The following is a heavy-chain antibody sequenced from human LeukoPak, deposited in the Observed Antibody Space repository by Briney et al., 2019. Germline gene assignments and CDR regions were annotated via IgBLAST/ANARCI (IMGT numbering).Heavy chain of an antibody. CDR3: ARGGGAFCGGDCHRNFYS. J-gene: IGHJ4*02. D-gene: IGHD2-21*02. CDR2: IYSGGST. V-gene: IGHV3-53*01. CDR1: GLTVSSSY. Sequence: PGGSLRLSCAASGLTVSSSYMSWVRQAPGKGLEWVSVIYSGGSTYYADSVKGRFTISRDSSKNTLYLQMNSLRAEDTAVYYCARGGGAFCGGDCHRNFYSWGQGALVTVSS.